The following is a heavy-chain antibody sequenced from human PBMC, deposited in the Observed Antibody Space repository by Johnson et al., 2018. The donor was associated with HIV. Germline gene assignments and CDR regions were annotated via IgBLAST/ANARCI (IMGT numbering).Heavy chain of an antibody. CDR3: AKDHDYYDSSGSILGAFDI. CDR2: ISWNSGSI. V-gene: IGHV3-9*01. Sequence: LLVESGGGVVQPGRSLRLSCAASGFTFDDYAMHWVQQAPGKGLEWVSGISWNSGSIGYADSVKGRFTISRDNAKNSLYLQMNSLRAEDTALYYCAKDHDYYDSSGSILGAFDIWGQGTMVTVSS. CDR1: GFTFDDYA. D-gene: IGHD3-22*01. J-gene: IGHJ3*02.